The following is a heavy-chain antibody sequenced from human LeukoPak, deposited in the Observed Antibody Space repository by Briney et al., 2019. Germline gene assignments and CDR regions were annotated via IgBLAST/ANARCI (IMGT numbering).Heavy chain of an antibody. Sequence: GESLKISCKGSGYNLNNYWMGWVRQMPGKGLEWMGIIYPGDSDTRYSPSFEGQVAISVDKSSSTAYLQWSSLKASDTAMYYCARQTRDGSGSRGYFFDFWGQGTLVTVSS. J-gene: IGHJ4*02. V-gene: IGHV5-51*01. CDR2: IYPGDSDT. CDR3: ARQTRDGSGSRGYFFDF. CDR1: GYNLNNYW. D-gene: IGHD3-10*01.